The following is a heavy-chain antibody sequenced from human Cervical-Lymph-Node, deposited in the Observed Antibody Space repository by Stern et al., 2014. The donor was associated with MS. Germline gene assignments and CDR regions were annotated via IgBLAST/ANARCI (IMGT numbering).Heavy chain of an antibody. CDR2: INWNGGST. CDR1: GYTFPDYA. CDR3: AKDRSYSGSPVPFDH. Sequence: EVQLVESGGGLVQPGRSLRLSCAASGYTFPDYAMHWVRQAPGKGLEWVSSINWNGGSTGYTDSVKCRFTISRDNAKNSLQLQMNSLRLEDTAIYYCAKDRSYSGSPVPFDHWGQGTLVTVSS. J-gene: IGHJ5*02. V-gene: IGHV3-9*01. D-gene: IGHD1-26*01.